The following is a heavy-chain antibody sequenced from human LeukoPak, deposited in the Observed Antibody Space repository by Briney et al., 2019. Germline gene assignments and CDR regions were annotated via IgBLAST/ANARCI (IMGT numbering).Heavy chain of an antibody. Sequence: ASVKVSCKASGYTFTSYAMHWVRQAPGQRLEWMGWINAGNGNTKYSQKFQGRVTITRDTSASTAYMELSSLRSEDTAVYYCARGGPGDILTGYWDYWGQGTLVTVSS. CDR1: GYTFTSYA. V-gene: IGHV1-3*01. D-gene: IGHD3-9*01. CDR2: INAGNGNT. J-gene: IGHJ4*02. CDR3: ARGGPGDILTGYWDY.